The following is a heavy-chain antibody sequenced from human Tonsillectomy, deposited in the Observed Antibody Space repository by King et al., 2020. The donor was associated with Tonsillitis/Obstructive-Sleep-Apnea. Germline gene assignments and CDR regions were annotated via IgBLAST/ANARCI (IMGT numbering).Heavy chain of an antibody. CDR2: IYYSGST. CDR3: ARVRSSSSSSYYYYYMDV. D-gene: IGHD6-6*01. V-gene: IGHV4-59*01. Sequence: VQLQESGPGLVKPSETLSLTCTVSGGSISSYYWSWIRQPPGKGLEWIGYIYYSGSTNYNPSLKSRVTISVDTSKNQFSLKLSSVTAADTAVYYCARVRSSSSSSYYYYYMDVWGKGTTVTVSS. J-gene: IGHJ6*03. CDR1: GGSISSYY.